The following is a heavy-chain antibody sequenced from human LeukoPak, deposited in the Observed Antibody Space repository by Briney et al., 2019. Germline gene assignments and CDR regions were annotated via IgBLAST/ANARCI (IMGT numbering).Heavy chain of an antibody. CDR3: ARAIRVAIFDY. Sequence: PSETLSLTCTVSGYSISSGYYWGWIRQPPGKGLEWIGSIYHSGSTYYNPSLKSRVTIPVDTSKNQFSLKLNSVTAADTAVYYCARAIRVAIFDYWGQGTLVTVSS. D-gene: IGHD2-21*01. J-gene: IGHJ4*02. CDR1: GYSISSGYY. V-gene: IGHV4-38-2*02. CDR2: IYHSGST.